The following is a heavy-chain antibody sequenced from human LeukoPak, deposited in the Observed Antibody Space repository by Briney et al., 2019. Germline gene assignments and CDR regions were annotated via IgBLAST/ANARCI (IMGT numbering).Heavy chain of an antibody. J-gene: IGHJ4*02. CDR2: ISSSDGGT. CDR1: GFTFSSYA. CDR3: AKTVVVITFRFDS. V-gene: IGHV3-23*01. D-gene: IGHD2-21*01. Sequence: GGSLRLSCAGSGFTFSSYAMAWVRQTPEKGLEWVAIISSSDGGTYYIDSVKGRFTISRDNSKNMLNLQMNSLRAEDTAVYYCAKTVVVITFRFDSWGQGSLVTVSS.